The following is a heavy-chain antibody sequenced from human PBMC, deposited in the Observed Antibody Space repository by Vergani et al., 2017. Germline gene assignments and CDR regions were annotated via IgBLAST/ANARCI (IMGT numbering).Heavy chain of an antibody. D-gene: IGHD3-3*01. V-gene: IGHV3-23*01. CDR3: AKGVTIFGVVPNWFDP. CDR1: AFTFSSYA. Sequence: EVQLLESGGGLVQPGGSLRLSCAASAFTFSSYAMSWVRQAPGKGLEWVSAISGSGGSTYYADSVKGRFTSSRDNSKNTLYLQMNSLRAEDTAVYYCAKGVTIFGVVPNWFDPWGQGTLVTVSS. J-gene: IGHJ5*02. CDR2: ISGSGGST.